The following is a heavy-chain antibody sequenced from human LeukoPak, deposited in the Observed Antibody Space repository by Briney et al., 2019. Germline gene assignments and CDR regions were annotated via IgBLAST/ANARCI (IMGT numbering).Heavy chain of an antibody. J-gene: IGHJ3*02. CDR3: AKVGRIVGAIRHYAFDI. CDR2: ISGSGGST. D-gene: IGHD1-26*01. V-gene: IGHV3-23*01. Sequence: PGGSLRLSCAASGFTFSSYAMSWVRQAPGKGLEWVSAISGSGGSTYYADSVKGRFTISRDNSKNTLYLQMNSLRAEDTAVYYCAKVGRIVGAIRHYAFDIWGQGTMVTVSS. CDR1: GFTFSSYA.